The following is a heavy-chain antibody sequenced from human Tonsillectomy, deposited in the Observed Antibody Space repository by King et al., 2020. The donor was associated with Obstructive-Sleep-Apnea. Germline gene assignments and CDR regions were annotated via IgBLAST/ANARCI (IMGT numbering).Heavy chain of an antibody. CDR3: AKDDIVVVPASILTGLDV. V-gene: IGHV4-38-2*02. D-gene: IGHD2-2*02. Sequence: QLQESGPGLVEPSETLSLTCTVSGYSISSGYYWGWIRQPPGKGLEWIGSIYHSGSTYYNPSLKSRVTISVDTSKNQFSLKLSSVTAADTAVYYCAKDDIVVVPASILTGLDVWGQGTTVTVSS. J-gene: IGHJ6*02. CDR2: IYHSGST. CDR1: GYSISSGYY.